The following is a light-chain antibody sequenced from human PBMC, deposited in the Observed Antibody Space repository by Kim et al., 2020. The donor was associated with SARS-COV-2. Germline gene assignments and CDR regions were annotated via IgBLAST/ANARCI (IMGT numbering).Light chain of an antibody. CDR3: QAWDSSTEMV. Sequence: SYELTQPPSVSVSPGQTASITCSGDKLGDKYACWYQQKPGQSPVLVIYQDSKRPSGIPERFSGSNSGNTATLTISGTQAMEEADYYCQAWDSSTEMVFGG. CDR1: KLGDKY. V-gene: IGLV3-1*01. J-gene: IGLJ3*02. CDR2: QDS.